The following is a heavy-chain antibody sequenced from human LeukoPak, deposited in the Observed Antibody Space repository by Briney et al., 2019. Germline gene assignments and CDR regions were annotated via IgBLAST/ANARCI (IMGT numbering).Heavy chain of an antibody. Sequence: GGSLRLSCATSGFPFNDYGFHWVRQAPGKGLEWVAVIWYDGSNKDYGDSVKGRFAISRDDSKSMVYLQMNSLRAEDTAMYYCATTCRGRGGTSCFSDFDYWGPGTLVTVSS. CDR1: GFPFNDYG. CDR2: IWYDGSNK. D-gene: IGHD2-2*01. CDR3: ATTCRGRGGTSCFSDFDY. J-gene: IGHJ4*02. V-gene: IGHV3-33*01.